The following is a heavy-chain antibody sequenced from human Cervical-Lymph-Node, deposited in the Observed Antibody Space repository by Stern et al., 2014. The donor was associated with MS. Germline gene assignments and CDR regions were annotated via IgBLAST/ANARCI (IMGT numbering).Heavy chain of an antibody. CDR3: ARERFRGMDV. CDR1: GFNFRSYA. D-gene: IGHD3-16*01. J-gene: IGHJ6*02. V-gene: IGHV3-30*04. CDR2: ITYDGKNE. Sequence: VQLVQSGGGVVQPGRSLRLSCAASGFNFRSYAMNWVRQAPGKRLEWVAVITYDGKNEYYVDSVKGRFTISRNNSKNTLFLQMNSLRTEDTAVYYCARERFRGMDVWGRGTTVIVS.